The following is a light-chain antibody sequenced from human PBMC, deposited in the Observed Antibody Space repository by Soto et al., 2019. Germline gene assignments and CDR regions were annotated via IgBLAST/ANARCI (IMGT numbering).Light chain of an antibody. J-gene: IGKJ1*01. Sequence: LLTQSPSSLSASVGDRVTITCRASQGISAYLNWYQQKPGKAPQLLIFAASTLQHGVPSRFSGSGSGTDFTLAISKLQPEDFATYYCHQTYSGRSFGPGTKVEVK. V-gene: IGKV1-39*01. CDR3: HQTYSGRS. CDR2: AAS. CDR1: QGISAY.